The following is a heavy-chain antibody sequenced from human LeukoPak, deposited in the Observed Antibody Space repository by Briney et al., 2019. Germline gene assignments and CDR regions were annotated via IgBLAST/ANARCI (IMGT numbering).Heavy chain of an antibody. CDR3: ARASWPLGSYYMDV. CDR1: GFTFSSYE. Sequence: PGGSLRLSCAASGFTFSSYEMNWVRQAPGKGLEWVSYISSSGSTIYYADSVKGRFTISRDNAKNSLYLQMNSLRAEDTAVCYCARASWPLGSYYMDVWGKGTTVTISS. D-gene: IGHD3-10*01. CDR2: ISSSGSTI. V-gene: IGHV3-48*03. J-gene: IGHJ6*03.